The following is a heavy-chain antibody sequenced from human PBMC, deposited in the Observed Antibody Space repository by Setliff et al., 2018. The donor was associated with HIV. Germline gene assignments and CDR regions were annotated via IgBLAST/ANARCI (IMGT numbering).Heavy chain of an antibody. D-gene: IGHD3-16*01. CDR3: ASRLGGTFDY. CDR2: IYYSGSI. Sequence: PSETLSLTCTVSGGSISSHYWSWIRQPPRKGLEWIGSIYYSGSINCNPSLKSRVSISGETSKNQFSLKLSSVTAADTAVYYCASRLGGTFDYWGQGTLVTVSS. V-gene: IGHV4-59*03. CDR1: GGSISSHY. J-gene: IGHJ4*02.